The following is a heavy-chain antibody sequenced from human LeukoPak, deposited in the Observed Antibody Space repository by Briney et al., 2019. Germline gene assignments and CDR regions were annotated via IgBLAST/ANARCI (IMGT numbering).Heavy chain of an antibody. Sequence: SETLSLTCSVSGGSISSYYWSWIRQPPGKGLEWIGYIYYSGSTNYNPSLKSRVTMSVDTSKNQFSLKLSSVTAADTAVYYCARHYVFVSGGSSFDFWGQGTLVTVSS. CDR1: GGSISSYY. CDR3: ARHYVFVSGGSSFDF. D-gene: IGHD3-16*01. CDR2: IYYSGST. J-gene: IGHJ4*02. V-gene: IGHV4-59*08.